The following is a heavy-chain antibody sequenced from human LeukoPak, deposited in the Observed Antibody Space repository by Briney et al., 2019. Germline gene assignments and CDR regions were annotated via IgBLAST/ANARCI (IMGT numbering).Heavy chain of an antibody. J-gene: IGHJ3*02. Sequence: SETLSLTCAVYGGSFSGYYWSWIRQPPGRGLEWIGEINHSGSTNYNPSLKSRVTISVDTSKNQFSLKLSSVTAADTAVYYCARTIAAAGLDYAFDIWGQGTMVTVSS. CDR1: GGSFSGYY. CDR3: ARTIAAAGLDYAFDI. CDR2: INHSGST. V-gene: IGHV4-34*01. D-gene: IGHD6-13*01.